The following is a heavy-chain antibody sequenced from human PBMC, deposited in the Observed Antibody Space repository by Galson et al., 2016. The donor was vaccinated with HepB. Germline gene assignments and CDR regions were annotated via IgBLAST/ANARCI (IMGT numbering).Heavy chain of an antibody. CDR2: ISYDGSHK. CDR3: AKNDFFAGYSAFDY. CDR1: GCTFSSYA. D-gene: IGHD3-3*01. J-gene: IGHJ4*02. Sequence: SLKLSCAASGCTFSSYAMHWVRQAPGKGLEWVAVISYDGSHKYYAASVKGRFTITRDKSKNTLSLQMNSLRAEGTAVYYCAKNDFFAGYSAFDYWGQGTLVTVSS. V-gene: IGHV3-30*18.